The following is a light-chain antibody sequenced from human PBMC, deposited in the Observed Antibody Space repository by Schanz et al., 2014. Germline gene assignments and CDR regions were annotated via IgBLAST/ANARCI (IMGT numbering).Light chain of an antibody. J-gene: IGLJ3*02. Sequence: QSALTQPASASGSPGQSVTISCTGTSSDVGGYNYVSWYQQHPGKAPKLMIYEVSNRPSGVPDRFSGSKSGNTASLTISGLQAEDEADYYCSSYTSSYTRVFGGGTKLTVL. CDR1: SSDVGGYNY. CDR2: EVS. CDR3: SSYTSSYTRV. V-gene: IGLV2-8*01.